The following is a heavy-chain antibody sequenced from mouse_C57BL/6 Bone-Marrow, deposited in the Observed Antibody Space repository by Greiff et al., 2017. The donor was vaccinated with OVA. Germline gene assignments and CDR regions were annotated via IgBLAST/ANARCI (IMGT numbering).Heavy chain of an antibody. Sequence: LVESGAELVRPGASVTLSCKASGYTFTDYEMHWVKQTPVHGLEWIGAIDPETGGTAYNQKFKGKAILTADKSSSTAYMELRSLTSEDSAVYYCTRRQPYAMDYWGQGTSVTVSS. CDR3: TRRQPYAMDY. D-gene: IGHD3-2*01. CDR2: IDPETGGT. V-gene: IGHV1-15*01. J-gene: IGHJ4*01. CDR1: GYTFTDYE.